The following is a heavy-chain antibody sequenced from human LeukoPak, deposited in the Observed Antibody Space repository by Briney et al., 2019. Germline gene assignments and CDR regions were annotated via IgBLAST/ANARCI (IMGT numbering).Heavy chain of an antibody. V-gene: IGHV4-4*07. CDR2: IYTSGST. J-gene: IGHJ5*02. CDR1: GGSISSYY. D-gene: IGHD1-26*01. Sequence: SETLSLTCTVAGGSISSYYWSWIRQPAGKGLEWIGRIYTSGSTNYNPSLKSRVTMSVDTSKNQFSLKLSSVTAADTAVYYCARDLLRVGGVDWFDPWGQGTLVTVSS. CDR3: ARDLLRVGGVDWFDP.